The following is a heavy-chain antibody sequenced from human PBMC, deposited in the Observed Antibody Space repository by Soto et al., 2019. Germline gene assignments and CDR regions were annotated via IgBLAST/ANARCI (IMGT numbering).Heavy chain of an antibody. J-gene: IGHJ6*02. CDR2: ITNSGNPI. CDR3: ARDWVRGVHEYYYGLHV. CDR1: GFSFSDYY. V-gene: IGHV3-11*01. Sequence: PGGSLRLSCAASGFSFSDYYMYWIRQAPGKGLEWVSYITNSGNPIYSADSVKGRFTISRDNAKNSLYLHMSSLRGEDTAVYYCARDWVRGVHEYYYGLHVWGQGSTVTVSS. D-gene: IGHD3-10*01.